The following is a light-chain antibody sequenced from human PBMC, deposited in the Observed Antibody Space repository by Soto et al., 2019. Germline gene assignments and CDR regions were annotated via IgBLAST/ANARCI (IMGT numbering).Light chain of an antibody. CDR1: QSVGNSF. J-gene: IGKJ1*01. Sequence: EMVMTQSPVTLSVSPGERATLSCRASQSVGNSFVAWYQQKPGQAPRLLIYGASSRATGIPDRFSGSGSGTDFTLTISRLEPEDFAVYYCQQYGSSGTFGQGTKVDIK. CDR3: QQYGSSGT. CDR2: GAS. V-gene: IGKV3-20*01.